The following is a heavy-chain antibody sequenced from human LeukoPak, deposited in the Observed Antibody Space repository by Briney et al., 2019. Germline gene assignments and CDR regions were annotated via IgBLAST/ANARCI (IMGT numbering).Heavy chain of an antibody. CDR1: GYTFTSYG. D-gene: IGHD2-15*01. CDR2: ISAYNGNT. Sequence: ASVKVSCKASGYTFTSYGISWVRQAPGQGLEWMGWISAYNGNTNYAQKLQGRVTMTTDTSTSTAYMELRSLRSDDTAVYYCATSSPQRGYCSGGSCPFDYWGQGTLVTASS. CDR3: ATSSPQRGYCSGGSCPFDY. V-gene: IGHV1-18*01. J-gene: IGHJ4*02.